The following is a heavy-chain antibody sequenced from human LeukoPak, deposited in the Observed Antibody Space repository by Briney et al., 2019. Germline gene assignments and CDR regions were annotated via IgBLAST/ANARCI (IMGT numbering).Heavy chain of an antibody. Sequence: KPGGSLRLSCAASGFTFSSYSMNWVRQAPGKGLEWVSSISSSSSYIYYADSVKGRFTISSDNANNSLYLQMNSLRAEDMAVYYCARAKAYFFDYWEQGTLVTVSS. V-gene: IGHV3-21*01. CDR1: GFTFSSYS. CDR2: ISSSSSYI. J-gene: IGHJ4*02. CDR3: ARAKAYFFDY.